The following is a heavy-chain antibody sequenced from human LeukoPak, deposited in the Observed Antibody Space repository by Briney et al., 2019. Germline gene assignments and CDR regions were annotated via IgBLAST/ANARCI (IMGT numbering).Heavy chain of an antibody. CDR3: ARGARYYSSTSCFKNWFDP. Sequence: PSETLSLTCAVYGGSFSGYYWSWIRQPPGKGLEWIGEINHSGSTNYNPSLKSRVTISVDTSKNQFSLKLSSVTAADTAVYYCARGARYYSSTSCFKNWFDPWGQGTLVTVSS. J-gene: IGHJ5*02. V-gene: IGHV4-34*01. D-gene: IGHD2-2*01. CDR1: GGSFSGYY. CDR2: INHSGST.